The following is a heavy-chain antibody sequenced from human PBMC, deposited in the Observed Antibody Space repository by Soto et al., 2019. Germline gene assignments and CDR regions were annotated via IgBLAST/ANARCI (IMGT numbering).Heavy chain of an antibody. D-gene: IGHD6-13*01. V-gene: IGHV4-31*03. CDR1: GGSISSGGYY. Sequence: QVQLQESGPGLVKPSQTLSLTCTVSGGSISSGGYYWSWIRQHPGKGLEWIGYIYYSGSTYYNPSLNSRVTISSDTSKNQDALKLSSVTAADTALDYCARHRSSILDYWGQGTLVTVSS. CDR2: IYYSGST. CDR3: ARHRSSILDY. J-gene: IGHJ4*02.